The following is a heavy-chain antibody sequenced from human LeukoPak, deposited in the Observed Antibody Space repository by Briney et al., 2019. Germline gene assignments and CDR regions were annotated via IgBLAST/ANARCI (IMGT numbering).Heavy chain of an antibody. J-gene: IGHJ6*03. CDR3: ARDNKLLWFGELSSYYYYMDV. D-gene: IGHD3-10*01. V-gene: IGHV1-18*01. CDR1: GYTFTSYG. CDR2: ISAYNGNT. Sequence: ASVKVSCKASGYTFTSYGISWVRQAPGQGLEWMGWISAYNGNTNYAQKLQGRVTMTTDTSTSTAYMELRSLRSDDTAVYYCARDNKLLWFGELSSYYYYMDVWGKGTTVTISS.